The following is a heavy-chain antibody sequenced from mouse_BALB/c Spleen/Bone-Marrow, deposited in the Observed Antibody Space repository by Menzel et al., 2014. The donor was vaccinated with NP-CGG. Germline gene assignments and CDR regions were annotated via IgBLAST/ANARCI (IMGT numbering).Heavy chain of an antibody. D-gene: IGHD2-4*01. V-gene: IGHV6-6*02. Sequence: EVKVVESGGGLVQPGGSMKLSCVASGFSFSNYWMNWVRQSPEKGLEWVAEIRLKSNNYATHYAESVKGRFSISKDDSKSSVYLQMNNLGAEDTGIYYCSRDYDDAMDYWGQGTSVTVSS. J-gene: IGHJ4*01. CDR1: GFSFSNYW. CDR3: SRDYDDAMDY. CDR2: IRLKSNNYAT.